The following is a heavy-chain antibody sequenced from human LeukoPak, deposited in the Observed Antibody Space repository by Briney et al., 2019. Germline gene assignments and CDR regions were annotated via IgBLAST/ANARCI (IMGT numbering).Heavy chain of an antibody. Sequence: GGSLRLSCAASGFTVSSNYMSWVRQAPGKGLEWVSVISSGGSTYYADSVKGRFTISSDNSKNTLYLQMNSLRAEDTAVYYCATRIPADYWGQGTLVTFSS. J-gene: IGHJ4*02. V-gene: IGHV3-66*02. CDR3: ATRIPADY. D-gene: IGHD2-2*01. CDR2: ISSGGST. CDR1: GFTVSSNY.